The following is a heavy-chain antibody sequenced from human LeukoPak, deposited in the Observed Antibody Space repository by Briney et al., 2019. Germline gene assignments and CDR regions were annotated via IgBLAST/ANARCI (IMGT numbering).Heavy chain of an antibody. CDR3: ARPYDTRGYFPDY. V-gene: IGHV3-21*01. Sequence: GGSLRLSCATSGFTFTSYAMNWVRQAPGKGLEWVSSISRGSDHIFYADSMKGRFTISRDNAKNSLYLQMNSLGAEDTAVYYCARPYDTRGYFPDYWGQGTLVTVSS. D-gene: IGHD3-22*01. CDR2: ISRGSDHI. J-gene: IGHJ4*02. CDR1: GFTFTSYA.